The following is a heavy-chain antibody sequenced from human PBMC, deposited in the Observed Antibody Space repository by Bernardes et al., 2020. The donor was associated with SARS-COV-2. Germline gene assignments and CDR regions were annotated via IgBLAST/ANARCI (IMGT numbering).Heavy chain of an antibody. V-gene: IGHV3-74*01. J-gene: IGHJ3*02. CDR2: IDEDGSIT. CDR3: ARDPCRGALDI. Sequence: GGSLRLSCAPSGFIFSRYWMHWVRQAPGKGLVWVSRIDEDGSITDYADSVKGRFTISRDNAKNTLYLEMNGLRAEDTAVYYCARDPCRGALDIWGQGTLVTVSS. CDR1: GFIFSRYW. D-gene: IGHD3-16*01.